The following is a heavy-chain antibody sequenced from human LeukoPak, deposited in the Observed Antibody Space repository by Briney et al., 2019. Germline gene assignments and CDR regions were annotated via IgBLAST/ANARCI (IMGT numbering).Heavy chain of an antibody. Sequence: GGSLRLSCAASGFTFSSYSMNWVRQAPGKGLEWVSSIISSSSYIYYADSVKGRFTISRDNAKNSLYLQMNSLRAEDTAVYYCARRAYYDSSGYDPFDYWGQGTLVTVSS. CDR2: IISSSSYI. CDR3: ARRAYYDSSGYDPFDY. CDR1: GFTFSSYS. D-gene: IGHD3-22*01. V-gene: IGHV3-21*01. J-gene: IGHJ4*02.